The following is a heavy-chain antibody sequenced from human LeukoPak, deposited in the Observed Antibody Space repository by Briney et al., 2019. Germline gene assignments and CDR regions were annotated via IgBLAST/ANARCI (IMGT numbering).Heavy chain of an antibody. V-gene: IGHV3-48*03. CDR1: GFTFSSYE. D-gene: IGHD2-15*01. CDR3: ARDSGCSGGSCYPYYDY. Sequence: GGSLRLSCAASGFTFSSYEMNWVRQAPGKGLEWVSYISSSGSTIYYADSVKGRLTISRDNAKNSPYLQMNSLRAEDTAIYYCARDSGCSGGSCYPYYDYWGQGTLVTVSS. CDR2: ISSSGSTI. J-gene: IGHJ4*02.